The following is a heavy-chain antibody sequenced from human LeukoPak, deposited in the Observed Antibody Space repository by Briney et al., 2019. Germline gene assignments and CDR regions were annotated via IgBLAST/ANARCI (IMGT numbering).Heavy chain of an antibody. CDR1: GFTFSSYA. J-gene: IGHJ4*02. Sequence: GGSLRLSCAASGFTFSSYAMSWVRQAPGKELEWVSAISGSGGSTYYADSVKGRFTISRDNSKNTLYLQMNSLRAEDTAVYYCAKGRGSYYDSSGCDYWGQGTLVTVSS. D-gene: IGHD3-22*01. V-gene: IGHV3-23*01. CDR3: AKGRGSYYDSSGCDY. CDR2: ISGSGGST.